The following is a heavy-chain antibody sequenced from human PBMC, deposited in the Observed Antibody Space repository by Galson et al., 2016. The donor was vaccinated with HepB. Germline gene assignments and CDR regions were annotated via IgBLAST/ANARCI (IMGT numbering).Heavy chain of an antibody. CDR2: IMHSGATT. V-gene: IGHV3-23*01. D-gene: IGHD3-10*01. CDR3: ARASGIRGIKGAMDV. CDR1: GFIFSIYA. J-gene: IGHJ6*02. Sequence: SLRLSCAASGFIFSIYAMNWVRQAPGKGLEWVSTIMHSGATTYYADSVRGRFTVSRDNFRNTLYLQMNNLRPEDTAVYYCARASGIRGIKGAMDVWGQGTTVSVSS.